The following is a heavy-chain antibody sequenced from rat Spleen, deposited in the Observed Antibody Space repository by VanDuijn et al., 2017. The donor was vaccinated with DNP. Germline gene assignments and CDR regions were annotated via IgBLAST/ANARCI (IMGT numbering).Heavy chain of an antibody. J-gene: IGHJ2*01. Sequence: QVQLKESGPGLVQPSQTLSLTCTVSGFSLTNYGVSWVRQPPGKGLEWIAAISIGGSTYYNSALKSRQSIRRDTSKSQVFLKMNSLQTEDTAIYFCTRDDIGTTRFDYWGQGVIVTVSS. V-gene: IGHV2S12*01. CDR2: ISIGGST. CDR1: GFSLTNYG. CDR3: TRDDIGTTRFDY. D-gene: IGHD1-5*01.